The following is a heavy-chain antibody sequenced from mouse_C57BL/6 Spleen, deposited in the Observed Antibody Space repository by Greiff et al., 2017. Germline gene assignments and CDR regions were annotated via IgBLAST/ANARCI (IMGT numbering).Heavy chain of an antibody. J-gene: IGHJ2*01. V-gene: IGHV1-81*01. CDR1: GYTFTSYG. CDR3: ARSHDGYGNFDY. D-gene: IGHD2-3*01. CDR2: IYPRSGNT. Sequence: VQRVESGAELARPGASVKLSCKASGYTFTSYGISWVKQRTGQGLEWIGEIYPRSGNTYYNEKFKGKATLTADKSSSTAYMELRSLTSEDSAVYFCARSHDGYGNFDYWGQGTTLTVSS.